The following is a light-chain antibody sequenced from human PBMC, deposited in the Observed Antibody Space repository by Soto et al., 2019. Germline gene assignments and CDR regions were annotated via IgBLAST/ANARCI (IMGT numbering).Light chain of an antibody. J-gene: IGKJ5*01. Sequence: DRQMTPSPSSLTASVGDRVNITCRASQSISSYLNWYQQKPGKAPNLLIYAASTLQSGVPSSFSGGGSGTDFTFTISSLQPKDFSTYYCQHSYGTLTTFGQGTRLEIK. CDR2: AAS. V-gene: IGKV1-39*01. CDR1: QSISSY. CDR3: QHSYGTLTT.